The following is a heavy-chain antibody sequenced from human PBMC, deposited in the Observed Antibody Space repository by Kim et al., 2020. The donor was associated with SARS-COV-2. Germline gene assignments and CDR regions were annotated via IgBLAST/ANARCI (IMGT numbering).Heavy chain of an antibody. D-gene: IGHD6-13*01. CDR1: GFTFSDYW. Sequence: GGSLRLSCAASGFTFSDYWMRWVRHSPGKGLEWVPDLNQDGSDKHYMESVKGRFTISRDNAKNSLFLQMDSLRAEDAALYYCARGGSYSFEYWSQGTLVT. CDR2: LNQDGSDK. CDR3: ARGGSYSFEY. V-gene: IGHV3-7*01. J-gene: IGHJ4*02.